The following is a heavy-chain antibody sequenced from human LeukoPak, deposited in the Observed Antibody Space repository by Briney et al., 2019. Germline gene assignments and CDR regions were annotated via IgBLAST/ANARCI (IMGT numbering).Heavy chain of an antibody. CDR2: INSDGSST. J-gene: IGHJ4*02. CDR3: ARGPSGWGSLDS. V-gene: IGHV3-74*01. Sequence: GGSLRLSCAASGFTFSSYWMHWVRQAPGKGLVWVSRINSDGSSTNYADSVKGRFTISRDNAKNTLYLQVESLRAEDTAVYYCARGPSGWGSLDSRGQGTLVTVSS. D-gene: IGHD7-27*01. CDR1: GFTFSSYW.